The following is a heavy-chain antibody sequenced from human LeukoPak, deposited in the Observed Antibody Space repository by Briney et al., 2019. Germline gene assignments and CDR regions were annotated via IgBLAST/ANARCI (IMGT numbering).Heavy chain of an antibody. V-gene: IGHV4-59*01. J-gene: IGHJ6*04. CDR2: IYYSGST. CDR3: ARGVQLHYYYYYGMDV. Sequence: SETLSLTCTVSGGSISSYYWSWIRQPPGKGLEWIGYIYYSGSTNYNPSLKSRVTISVDTSKNQFSLKLSSVTAADTAVYYCARGVQLHYYYYYGMDVWGKGTTVTVSS. CDR1: GGSISSYY. D-gene: IGHD5-18*01.